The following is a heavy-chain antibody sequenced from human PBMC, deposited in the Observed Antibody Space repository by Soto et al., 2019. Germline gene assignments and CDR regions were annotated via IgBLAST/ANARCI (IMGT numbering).Heavy chain of an antibody. CDR1: GYTFTSYY. CDR3: ARAPISAHFPGYWFDP. D-gene: IGHD6-6*01. Sequence: QVQLVQSGAELKKPGASVRVYCEASGYTFTSYYVHWEGQAPGQELEWMGVINPNGGGTLYAPKFQGRVTVATNTSTTTVNMELSSLRFEDTAVYYCARAPISAHFPGYWFDPWGQGTLVTVSS. V-gene: IGHV1-46*01. J-gene: IGHJ5*02. CDR2: INPNGGGT.